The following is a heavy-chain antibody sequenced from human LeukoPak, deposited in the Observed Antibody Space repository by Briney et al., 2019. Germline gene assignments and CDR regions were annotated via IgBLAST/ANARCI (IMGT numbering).Heavy chain of an antibody. D-gene: IGHD3-16*01. Sequence: SETLSLTCTVSGGSIGSYYWSWIRQPPGRGLEWIGYMYDSGSTRSTNYNPSLKSRVTLSVDTSKNHFSLKLTSVTAADTAVYYCARVGGVPLGAFDIWGQGTLVIASS. CDR3: ARVGGVPLGAFDI. J-gene: IGHJ3*02. CDR2: MYDSGSTRST. CDR1: GGSIGSYY. V-gene: IGHV4-59*01.